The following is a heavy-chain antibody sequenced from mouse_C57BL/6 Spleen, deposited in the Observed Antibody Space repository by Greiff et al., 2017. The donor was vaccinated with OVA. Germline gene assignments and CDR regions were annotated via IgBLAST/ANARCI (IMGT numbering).Heavy chain of an antibody. CDR1: GFSLSTFGMG. CDR3: ARMTAQATFYAMDY. D-gene: IGHD3-2*02. V-gene: IGHV8-8*01. J-gene: IGHJ4*01. Sequence: QVTLKECGPGILQPSQTLSLTCSFSGFSLSTFGMGVGWIRQPSGKGLEWLAHIWWDDDTYYNPALKSRLTISQDTSKNQVFLKIANVDTADTATYYCARMTAQATFYAMDYWGQGTSVTVSS. CDR2: IWWDDDT.